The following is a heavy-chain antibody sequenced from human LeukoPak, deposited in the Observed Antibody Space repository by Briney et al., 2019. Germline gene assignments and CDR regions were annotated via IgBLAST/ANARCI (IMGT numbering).Heavy chain of an antibody. D-gene: IGHD6-19*01. CDR2: INPKSGGT. CDR1: GGTFSSYA. V-gene: IGHV1-2*02. Sequence: ASVKVSCKASGGTFSSYAISWVRQAPGQGLEWVGWINPKSGGTNYAQKFQDRVTMTSDTSITTVYMELSRLRSGDTAVYYCARRVFSGWGYYFDYWGQGTLVTVSS. J-gene: IGHJ4*02. CDR3: ARRVFSGWGYYFDY.